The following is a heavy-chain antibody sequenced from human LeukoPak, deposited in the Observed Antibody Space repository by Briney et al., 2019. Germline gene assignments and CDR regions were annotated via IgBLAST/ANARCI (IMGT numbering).Heavy chain of an antibody. CDR3: ARANYYDSTGYLPVVYPSDY. V-gene: IGHV4-31*03. J-gene: IGHJ4*02. Sequence: PSETLSLTCTVSGGSISSGGYYWSWIRQHPGKGLEWIGYIYYSGSTYYNPSLKSRVTISVDTSKNQFSLKLRSVTAADTAMYYCARANYYDSTGYLPVVYPSDYWGQGTLVTVSS. CDR2: IYYSGST. CDR1: GGSISSGGYY. D-gene: IGHD3-22*01.